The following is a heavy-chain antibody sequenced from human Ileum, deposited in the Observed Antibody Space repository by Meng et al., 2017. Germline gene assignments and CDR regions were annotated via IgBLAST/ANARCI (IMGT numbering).Heavy chain of an antibody. CDR2: ISQESGRT. CDR3: VRNEGYSLGD. D-gene: IGHD2-21*01. J-gene: IGHJ4*02. CDR1: CDSISSRDW. V-gene: IGHV4-4*02. Sequence: QGEPQEWVPGPVKPSGTLSLTCAVPCDSISSRDWWSWVRQPPGKGLEWIGEISQESGRTNYNPSLKSRVTISLDKSKNQFSLNLNSVTAADTAVYYCVRNEGYSLGDWGQGTLVTVSS.